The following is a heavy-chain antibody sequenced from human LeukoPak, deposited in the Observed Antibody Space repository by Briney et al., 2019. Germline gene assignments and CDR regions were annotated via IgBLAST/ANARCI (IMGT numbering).Heavy chain of an antibody. CDR3: ARASSGSYRAYFDY. J-gene: IGHJ4*02. Sequence: GGSLRPSCAASGFTFDDYGMSWVRHAPGKGLEWVSGINWNGGSTGYADSVKGRFTISRDNARNSLYLQMNSLRAEDTALYYCARASSGSYRAYFDYWGQGTLVTVSS. D-gene: IGHD1-26*01. CDR1: GFTFDDYG. V-gene: IGHV3-20*04. CDR2: INWNGGST.